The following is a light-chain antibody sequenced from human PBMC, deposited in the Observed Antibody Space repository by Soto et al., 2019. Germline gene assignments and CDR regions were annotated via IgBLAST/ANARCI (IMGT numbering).Light chain of an antibody. V-gene: IGLV3-21*02. CDR3: QVWDSTSDHYV. CDR2: DSS. CDR1: NIGTKS. J-gene: IGLJ1*01. Sequence: SYELTQPPSGSVAPGQTATISCGGNNIGTKSVHWYQQKPGQAPFLVVYDSSDRPSGIPERFSGSNSDNTATLTISRVEAGDEADYYCQVWDSTSDHYVFGTGTKVTVL.